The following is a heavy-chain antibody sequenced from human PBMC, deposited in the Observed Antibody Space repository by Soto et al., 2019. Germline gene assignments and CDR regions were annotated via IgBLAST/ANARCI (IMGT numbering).Heavy chain of an antibody. CDR3: ARDTTRYGMDV. J-gene: IGHJ6*02. CDR1: GFTFNTYG. Sequence: QVQLVESGGGVVQPGRSLRLSCAASGFTFNTYGMHWVRQAPGKGLEWVAIIWYDGSNKYYADSVKGRFTISRDNSNNTLFVQMNSLRAEDTAVYLCARDTTRYGMDVWGQGTTVTVSS. CDR2: IWYDGSNK. V-gene: IGHV3-33*01. D-gene: IGHD2-2*01.